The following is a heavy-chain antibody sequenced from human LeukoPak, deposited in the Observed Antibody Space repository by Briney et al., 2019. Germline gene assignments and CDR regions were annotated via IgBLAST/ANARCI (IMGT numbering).Heavy chain of an antibody. CDR2: ISRTGGST. D-gene: IGHD3-3*01. V-gene: IGHV3-23*01. J-gene: IGHJ4*02. Sequence: PGGSLRLSCAASGISFSSNWMHWVRQAPGKGLEWVSAISRTGGSTYYADSVKGRFTISRDNSKNTVNLQMNSLRVEDTAIYYCAKRYDDFWTHFDSWGQGTLVTVSS. CDR3: AKRYDDFWTHFDS. CDR1: GISFSSNW.